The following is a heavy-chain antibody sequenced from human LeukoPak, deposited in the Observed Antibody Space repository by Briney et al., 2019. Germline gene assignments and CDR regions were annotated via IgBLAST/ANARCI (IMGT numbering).Heavy chain of an antibody. CDR1: GYTFTSYG. V-gene: IGHV1-18*01. CDR2: ISAYNGNT. J-gene: IGHJ3*02. CDR3: ARVVGYSSGPDAFDI. Sequence: ASVKVSCKAPGYTFTSYGIGWVRQAPGQGLEWMGWISAYNGNTNYAQKLQGRVTMTTDTSTSTAYMELRSLRSDDTAVYYCARVVGYSSGPDAFDIWGQGTMVTVSS. D-gene: IGHD6-19*01.